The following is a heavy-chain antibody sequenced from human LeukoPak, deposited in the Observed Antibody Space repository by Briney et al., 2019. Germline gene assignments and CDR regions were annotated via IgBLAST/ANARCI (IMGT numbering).Heavy chain of an antibody. CDR2: INPNSGGT. Sequence: ASVKVSCKASGYTFTGYYMHWVRQAPGQGLEWMGWINPNSGGTNYAQKFQGRVTMTRDTSISTAYMELSRLRSDDTAVYYCARGGIPAAMEDYYYGMDVWGQGTTVTVSS. CDR1: GYTFTGYY. CDR3: ARGGIPAAMEDYYYGMDV. V-gene: IGHV1-2*02. D-gene: IGHD2-2*01. J-gene: IGHJ6*02.